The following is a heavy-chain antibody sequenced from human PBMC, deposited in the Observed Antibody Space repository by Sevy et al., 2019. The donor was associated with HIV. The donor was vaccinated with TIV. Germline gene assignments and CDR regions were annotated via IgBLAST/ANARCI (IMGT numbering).Heavy chain of an antibody. J-gene: IGHJ6*02. CDR1: GGTFSSYA. CDR2: IIPIFGTA. CDR3: ARDFQYYYYDSSGYYLPYYYYGMDV. Sequence: ASLKVSCKASGGTFSSYAISWVRQAPGQGLEWMGGIIPIFGTANYAQKFQGRVTITADESTSTAYMELSSLRAEDTAVYYCARDFQYYYYDSSGYYLPYYYYGMDVWGQGTTVTVSS. D-gene: IGHD3-22*01. V-gene: IGHV1-69*13.